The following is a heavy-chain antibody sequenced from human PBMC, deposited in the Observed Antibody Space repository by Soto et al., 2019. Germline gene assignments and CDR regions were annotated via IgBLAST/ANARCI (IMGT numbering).Heavy chain of an antibody. J-gene: IGHJ4*02. Sequence: ESGGGLVQPGGSLRLSCAASGFMFSDYAMDWVLQAPGKGLEWVSYFSRTDNTVQYADSVKGRFIISRDNVANSLYLQMHSLTAEDTAIYDCARKTHSSHHNLDYWGPGTLVTVSS. V-gene: IGHV3-48*03. D-gene: IGHD2-15*01. CDR1: GFMFSDYA. CDR2: FSRTDNTV. CDR3: ARKTHSSHHNLDY.